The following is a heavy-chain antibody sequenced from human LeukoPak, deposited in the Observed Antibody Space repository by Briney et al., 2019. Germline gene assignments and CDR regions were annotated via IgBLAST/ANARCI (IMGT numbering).Heavy chain of an antibody. CDR1: GYTFTSYD. CDR3: ARGNEYSSGWYVYYYYYMDV. Sequence: GASVKVSCKASGYTFTSYDINWVRQATGQGLEWMGWMNPNSGNTGYAQKFQGRVTITRNTSISTAYMELSSLRSEDTAVYYCARGNEYSSGWYVYYYYYMDVWGKGTTVTVSS. CDR2: MNPNSGNT. D-gene: IGHD6-19*01. J-gene: IGHJ6*03. V-gene: IGHV1-8*03.